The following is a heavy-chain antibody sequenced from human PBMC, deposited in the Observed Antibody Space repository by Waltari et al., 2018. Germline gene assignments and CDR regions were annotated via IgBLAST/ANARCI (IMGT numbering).Heavy chain of an antibody. CDR1: GFPFGSDG. CDR2: ISSLSKYT. D-gene: IGHD6-13*01. J-gene: IGHJ4*02. V-gene: IGHV3-21*01. Sequence: EVRLVESGGGLVKPGGSLGLSCAASGFPFGSDGMNWVRQAPGKGLEWVSSISSLSKYTYYADSVKGRFTISRDNAKNSLYLQMNSLRAEDTAVYFCARDGISSTQSGYFDYWGQGVLVTVSS. CDR3: ARDGISSTQSGYFDY.